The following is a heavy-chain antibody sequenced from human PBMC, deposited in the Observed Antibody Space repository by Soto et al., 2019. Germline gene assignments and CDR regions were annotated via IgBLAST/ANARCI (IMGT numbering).Heavy chain of an antibody. CDR2: INAGNGNT. CDR1: GYTFTSYA. V-gene: IGHV1-3*01. CDR3: ARTLNQYHDILTGYYKD. J-gene: IGHJ4*02. D-gene: IGHD3-9*01. Sequence: ASVKVSCKASGYTFTSYAMHWVRQAPGQSLEWMGWINAGNGNTKYSQKFQGRVTITRDTSASTAYMELSSLRSEDTAVYYCARTLNQYHDILTGYYKDWGQGTLVTVSS.